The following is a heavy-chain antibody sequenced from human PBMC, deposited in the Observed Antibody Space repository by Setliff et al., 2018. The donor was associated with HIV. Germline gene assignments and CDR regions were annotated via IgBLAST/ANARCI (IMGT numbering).Heavy chain of an antibody. Sequence: PSETLSLTCSVSGGSVSSGSYYWGWIRQPPGKGLEWIGSIYYRGNTYYNPSLKSRVTISVDTSKNQFSLKLTSVTAADTAVYYCARHYGAVKSVVTVVAKYFPHWGQGTLVTVSS. CDR2: IYYRGNT. CDR3: ARHYGAVKSVVTVVAKYFPH. V-gene: IGHV4-39*01. CDR1: GGSVSSGSYY. D-gene: IGHD2-21*02. J-gene: IGHJ1*01.